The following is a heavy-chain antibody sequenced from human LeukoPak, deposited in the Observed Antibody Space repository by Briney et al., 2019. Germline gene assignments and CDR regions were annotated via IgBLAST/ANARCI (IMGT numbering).Heavy chain of an antibody. CDR1: GYTLTELS. Sequence: VASVKVSCKVSGYTLTELSMHWVRQAPGKGLEWMGGFDPEDGETIYAQKFQGRVTMTEDTSTDTAYMELSSLRSEDTAVYYCAIDRPGGDSSRCWGQGTLVTVSS. CDR2: FDPEDGET. J-gene: IGHJ4*02. CDR3: AIDRPGGDSSRC. V-gene: IGHV1-24*01. D-gene: IGHD3-22*01.